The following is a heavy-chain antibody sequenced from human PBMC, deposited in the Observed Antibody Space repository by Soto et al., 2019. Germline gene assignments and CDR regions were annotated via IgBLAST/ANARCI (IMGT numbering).Heavy chain of an antibody. D-gene: IGHD2-15*01. CDR1: GFTFSSYA. CDR2: ISGSGGST. J-gene: IGHJ4*02. Sequence: GGSLRLSCAASGFTFSSYAMSWVRQAPGKGLEWVSAISGSGGSTYYADSVKGRFTISRDNSKNTLYLQMNSLRAEDTAVYYCAKDLGGSEKVLLFDYWGQGTLVTVSS. CDR3: AKDLGGSEKVLLFDY. V-gene: IGHV3-23*01.